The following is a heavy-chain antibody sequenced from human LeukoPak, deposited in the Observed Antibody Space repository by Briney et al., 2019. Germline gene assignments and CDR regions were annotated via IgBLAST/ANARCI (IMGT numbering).Heavy chain of an antibody. Sequence: PGGSLRLSCAASGFTFSNYWTSWVRQAPGKGLEWVAIIKPDGSETHYVDSVKGRFTISRDNAKNSLYLQMNSLRAEDTAVYYCARYSSSAGWLDPWGQGTLVTVSS. CDR3: ARYSSSAGWLDP. J-gene: IGHJ5*02. CDR1: GFTFSNYW. V-gene: IGHV3-7*03. D-gene: IGHD6-6*01. CDR2: IKPDGSET.